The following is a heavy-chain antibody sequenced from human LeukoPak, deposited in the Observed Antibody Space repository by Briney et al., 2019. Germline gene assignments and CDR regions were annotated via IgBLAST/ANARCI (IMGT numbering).Heavy chain of an antibody. CDR3: ASTTTGTTLLI. V-gene: IGHV1-8*03. D-gene: IGHD1-1*01. J-gene: IGHJ3*02. Sequence: GASVKVSCKASGYTFTSYDIKCVRQAAGQGLEWMGWMNPNSGNTGYAQKFQGRVTITRNTSISTAYMELSSLRSEDTAVYYCASTTTGTTLLIWGQGTMVTVSS. CDR1: GYTFTSYD. CDR2: MNPNSGNT.